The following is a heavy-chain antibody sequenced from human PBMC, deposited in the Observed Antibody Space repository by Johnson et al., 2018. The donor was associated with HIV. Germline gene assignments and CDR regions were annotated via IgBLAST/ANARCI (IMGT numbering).Heavy chain of an antibody. CDR3: ARVSDFGVVILGAFDI. CDR2: IRYDGSNK. CDR1: GFTFSSYG. V-gene: IGHV3-30*02. Sequence: QVQLVESGGGLVQPGGSLGLSCAASGFTFSSYGMHWVRQAPGKGLEWVAFIRYDGSNKYYTDSVKGRFTISRDNSKNTLHLQMNSPRAEDTAIYHCARVSDFGVVILGAFDIWGQGTTVTVSS. J-gene: IGHJ3*02. D-gene: IGHD3-3*01.